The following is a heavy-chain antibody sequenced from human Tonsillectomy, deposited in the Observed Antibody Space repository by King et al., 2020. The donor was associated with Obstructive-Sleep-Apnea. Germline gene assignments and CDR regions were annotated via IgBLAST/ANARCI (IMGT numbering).Heavy chain of an antibody. CDR2: ISYDGSIK. Sequence: QLVQSGGGVVQPGRSLRLSCAASGFTFSSYGMHWVRQAPGKGLEWVAVISYDGSIKYYADALKGRFTISSDNSKNTLYLQMNSLRAEDTAVYYCAKDGSGTPGGFDYWGQGTLVTVSS. V-gene: IGHV3-30*18. D-gene: IGHD3-3*01. CDR1: GFTFSSYG. J-gene: IGHJ4*02. CDR3: AKDGSGTPGGFDY.